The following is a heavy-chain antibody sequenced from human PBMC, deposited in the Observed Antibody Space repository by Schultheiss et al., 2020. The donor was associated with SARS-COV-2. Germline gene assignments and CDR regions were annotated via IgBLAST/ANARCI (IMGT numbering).Heavy chain of an antibody. V-gene: IGHV4-31*03. D-gene: IGHD3-3*01. CDR2: IYYTGNT. CDR1: GDSISSGAYN. Sequence: SETLSLTCTVSGDSISSGAYNWSWIRQHPGKGLEWIGSIYYTGNTLCNPSLKSRVTISVDKSKNQFSLKLSSVTAADTAVYYCARLENGYIDYWGQGTLVTVSS. CDR3: ARLENGYIDY. J-gene: IGHJ4*02.